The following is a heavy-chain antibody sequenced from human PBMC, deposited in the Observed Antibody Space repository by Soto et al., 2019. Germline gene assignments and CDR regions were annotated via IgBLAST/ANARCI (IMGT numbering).Heavy chain of an antibody. CDR1: GFTFSSYA. CDR2: ISGSGGST. D-gene: IGHD4-17*01. Sequence: QPVGSLRLSCAASGFTFSSYAMSWVRQAPGKGLEWVSAISGSGGSTYYADSVKGRFTISRDNSKNTLYLQMNSLRAEDTAVYYCAKVGYGDYVLDDYWGQGTLVTVSS. V-gene: IGHV3-23*01. J-gene: IGHJ4*02. CDR3: AKVGYGDYVLDDY.